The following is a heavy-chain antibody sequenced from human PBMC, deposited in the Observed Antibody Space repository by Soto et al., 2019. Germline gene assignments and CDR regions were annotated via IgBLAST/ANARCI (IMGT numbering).Heavy chain of an antibody. V-gene: IGHV3-74*01. CDR2: INSDGSST. Sequence: GGSLRLSCAAAEFTFSSYWMHWVRQAPGKGLVWVSRINSDGSSTSYADSVKGRFTISRDNAKNTLYLQMNSLRAEDTAVYYYERVGQEGIAEAGSWEDYYYGMDFWGKGPTVTVSS. CDR3: ERVGQEGIAEAGSWEDYYYGMDF. CDR1: EFTFSSYW. J-gene: IGHJ6*04. D-gene: IGHD6-13*01.